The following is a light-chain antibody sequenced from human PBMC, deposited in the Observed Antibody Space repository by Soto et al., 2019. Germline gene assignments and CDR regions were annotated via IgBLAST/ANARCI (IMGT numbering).Light chain of an antibody. CDR1: SSDVGTYNL. CDR2: EGN. Sequence: QSALTQPASVSGSPGESITISCTGTSSDVGTYNLVTWYPQHPGRVPKLILYEGNKRPSGVSSRFSASKSGNTASLTISGLQAEDEADYFCCSYAPSRTLLFGGGTKVTVL. V-gene: IGLV2-23*01. CDR3: CSYAPSRTLL. J-gene: IGLJ2*01.